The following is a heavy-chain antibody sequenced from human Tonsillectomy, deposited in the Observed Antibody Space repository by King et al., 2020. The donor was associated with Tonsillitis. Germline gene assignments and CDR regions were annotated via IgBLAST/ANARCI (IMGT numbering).Heavy chain of an antibody. CDR1: GFTFSSYG. Sequence: VQLVESGGGVVQPGRSLRLSCAASGFTFSSYGMHWVRQAPGKGLEWVAVIAYDGSTQYYEDSVKGRFTISRDNSKNTLSLQMNSLRAEDTAVYYCAKDLLEGLRFLEWLLGGYFDYWGQGTLVTVSS. V-gene: IGHV3-30*18. CDR2: IAYDGSTQ. CDR3: AKDLLEGLRFLEWLLGGYFDY. D-gene: IGHD3-3*01. J-gene: IGHJ4*02.